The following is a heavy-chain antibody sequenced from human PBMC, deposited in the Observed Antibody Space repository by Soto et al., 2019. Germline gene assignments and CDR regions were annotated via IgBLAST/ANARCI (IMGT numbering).Heavy chain of an antibody. CDR1: GFTFSSYA. J-gene: IGHJ3*02. D-gene: IGHD3-22*01. V-gene: IGHV3-23*01. CDR2: ISGSGGST. Sequence: PGGSPRLSCAASGFTFSSYAMSWVRQAPGKGLEWVSAISGSGGSTYYADSVKGRFTISRDNSKNTLYLQMNSLRAEDTAVYYCAKGANYYDSSGYSYDAFDIWGQGTMVTVSS. CDR3: AKGANYYDSSGYSYDAFDI.